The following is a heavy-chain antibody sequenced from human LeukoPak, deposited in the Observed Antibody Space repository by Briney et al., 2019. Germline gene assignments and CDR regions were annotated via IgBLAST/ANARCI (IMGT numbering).Heavy chain of an antibody. CDR2: INPSGGST. J-gene: IGHJ4*02. Sequence: ASVKVSCKASGGTFSSYAISWVRQAPGQGLEWMGIINPSGGSTSYAQKFQGRVTMTGDMSTSTVYMELSSLRSEDTAVYYCARVSVGATMLAYFDYWGQGTLVTVSS. V-gene: IGHV1-46*01. CDR1: GGTFSSYA. CDR3: ARVSVGATMLAYFDY. D-gene: IGHD1-26*01.